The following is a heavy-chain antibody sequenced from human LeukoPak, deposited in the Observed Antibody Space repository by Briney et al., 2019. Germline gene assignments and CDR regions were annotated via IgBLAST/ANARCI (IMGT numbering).Heavy chain of an antibody. CDR3: ARGNSLMVLNKYFDY. Sequence: PSETLSFTCTVSGGSISSGGYYWSWIRQHPGKGLEWIGYIYYSGSTYYNPSLKSRVTISVDTSKNQFSLKLSSVTAADTAVYYCARGNSLMVLNKYFDYWGQGTLVTVCS. CDR2: IYYSGST. D-gene: IGHD4/OR15-4a*01. J-gene: IGHJ4*02. V-gene: IGHV4-31*03. CDR1: GGSISSGGYY.